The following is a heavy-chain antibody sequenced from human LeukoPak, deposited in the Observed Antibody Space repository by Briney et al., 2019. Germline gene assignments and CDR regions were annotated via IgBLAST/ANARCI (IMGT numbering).Heavy chain of an antibody. Sequence: SETLSLTCTVSGGSISSSSYYWGWIRQPPGKGLEWIGSIYYSGSTYYNPSLKSRVTISVDTSKNQFSLRLSSVTAADTAVYYCASIIAARQWYFDYWGQGTLVTVSS. D-gene: IGHD6-6*01. V-gene: IGHV4-39*01. CDR3: ASIIAARQWYFDY. CDR2: IYYSGST. J-gene: IGHJ4*02. CDR1: GGSISSSSYY.